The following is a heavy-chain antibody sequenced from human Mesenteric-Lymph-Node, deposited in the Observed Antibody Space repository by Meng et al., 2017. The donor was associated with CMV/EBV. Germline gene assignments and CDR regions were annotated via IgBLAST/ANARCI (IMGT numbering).Heavy chain of an antibody. Sequence: SGYTFTSYAMNWVRQATGQGLEWMGWINTNTGNPTYAQGFTGRFVFSLDTSVSTAYLQISSLKAEDTAVYYCARGPSIAATWRFDYWGQGTLVTVSS. CDR3: ARGPSIAATWRFDY. D-gene: IGHD6-13*01. V-gene: IGHV7-4-1*02. CDR2: INTNTGNP. J-gene: IGHJ4*02. CDR1: GYTFTSYA.